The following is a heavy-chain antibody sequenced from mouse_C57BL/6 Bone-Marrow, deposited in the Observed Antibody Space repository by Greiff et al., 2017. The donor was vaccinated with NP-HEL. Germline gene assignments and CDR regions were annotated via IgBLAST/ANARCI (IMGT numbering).Heavy chain of an antibody. Sequence: EVHLVESGAELVRPGASVKLSCTASGFNIKDDYMHWVKQRPEQGLEWIGWIDPENGDTEYASKFQGKATITADTSSNTAYLQLSSLTSEDTAVYYCTTAQATKGYFDYWGQGTTLTVSS. V-gene: IGHV14-4*01. CDR3: TTAQATKGYFDY. CDR1: GFNIKDDY. J-gene: IGHJ2*01. CDR2: IDPENGDT. D-gene: IGHD3-2*02.